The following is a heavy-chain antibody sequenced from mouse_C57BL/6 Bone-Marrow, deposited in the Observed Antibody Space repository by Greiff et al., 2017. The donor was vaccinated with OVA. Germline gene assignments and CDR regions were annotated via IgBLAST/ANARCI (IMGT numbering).Heavy chain of an antibody. D-gene: IGHD4-1*01. Sequence: VKLKQPGAELVRPGTSVKLSCKASGYTFTSYWMHWVKQRPGQGLEWIGVIDPSDSYTNYNQKFKGKATLTVDTSSSTAYMQLSSLTSEDSAVYYCARTGVFAYWGQGTLVTVSA. CDR1: GYTFTSYW. CDR3: ARTGVFAY. CDR2: IDPSDSYT. J-gene: IGHJ3*01. V-gene: IGHV1-59*01.